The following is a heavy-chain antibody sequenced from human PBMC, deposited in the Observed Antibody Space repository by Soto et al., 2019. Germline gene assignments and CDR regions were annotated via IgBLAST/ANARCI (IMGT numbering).Heavy chain of an antibody. Sequence: GGSLRLSCAASGFTVSSNYMSWVRQAPGKGLEWVSVIYSGGSTYYADSVKGRFTISRDNSKNTLYLQMNSLRAEDTAVYYCARVGDSSGYHYYYYGMDVWGQGTTVTVSS. D-gene: IGHD3-22*01. CDR2: IYSGGST. V-gene: IGHV3-53*01. CDR1: GFTVSSNY. CDR3: ARVGDSSGYHYYYYGMDV. J-gene: IGHJ6*02.